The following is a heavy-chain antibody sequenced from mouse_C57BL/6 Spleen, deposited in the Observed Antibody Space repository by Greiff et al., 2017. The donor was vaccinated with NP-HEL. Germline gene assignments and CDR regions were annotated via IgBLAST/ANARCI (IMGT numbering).Heavy chain of an antibody. CDR2: IYPGSGST. D-gene: IGHD2-4*01. V-gene: IGHV1-55*01. J-gene: IGHJ4*01. CDR3: AMYDYDPPMDY. CDR1: GYTFTSYW. Sequence: QVQLQQPGAELVKPGASVKMSCKASGYTFTSYWITWVKQRPGQGLEWIGDIYPGSGSTNYNEKFKSKATLTVDTSSSTAYMQRSSLTSEDAAVYYCAMYDYDPPMDYWGQGTSVTVSS.